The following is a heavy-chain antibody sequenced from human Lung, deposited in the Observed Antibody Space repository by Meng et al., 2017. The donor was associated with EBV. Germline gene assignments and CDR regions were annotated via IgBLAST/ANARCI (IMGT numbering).Heavy chain of an antibody. CDR1: GVSISSSNW. CDR2: IYHSGII. D-gene: IGHD3-10*01. CDR3: ARPQWFRELQD. J-gene: IGHJ4*02. Sequence: QGVLQESGPGVVKPSGTVSLTCGVSGVSISSSNWWTWVRQPPGKGLEWIGEIYHSGIINYNPSLKSRVIISMDKSKNEFFVNLTSVTAADTAVYYCARPQWFRELQDWGQGILVTVSS. V-gene: IGHV4-4*02.